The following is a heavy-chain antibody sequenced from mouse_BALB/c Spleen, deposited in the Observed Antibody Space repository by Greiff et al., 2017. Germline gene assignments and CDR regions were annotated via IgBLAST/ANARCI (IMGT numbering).Heavy chain of an antibody. Sequence: VQLQQSGAELARPGASVKLSCKASGYTFTSYWMQWVKQRPGQGLEWIGAIYPGDGATRYTQKFKGKATLTADKSSSTAYMQLSSLASEDSAVYYCARYPDYYGSRSYYAMDYWGQGTSVTVSA. D-gene: IGHD1-1*01. J-gene: IGHJ4*01. V-gene: IGHV1-87*01. CDR1: GYTFTSYW. CDR3: ARYPDYYGSRSYYAMDY. CDR2: IYPGDGAT.